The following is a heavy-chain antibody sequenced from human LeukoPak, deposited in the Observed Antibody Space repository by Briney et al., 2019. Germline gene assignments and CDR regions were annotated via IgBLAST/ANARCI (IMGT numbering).Heavy chain of an antibody. CDR1: VFTFSSYW. V-gene: IGHV3-7*01. J-gene: IGHJ4*02. CDR2: IKQDGSEK. D-gene: IGHD4-17*01. Sequence: GGSLRLSCAASVFTFSSYWMSWVRQAPGKGLEWVANIKQDGSEKYYVDSVKGRFTISRDNAKNSLYLQMNSLRAVDTAVYYCARERPYYGDYVFDYWGQGTLVTVSS. CDR3: ARERPYYGDYVFDY.